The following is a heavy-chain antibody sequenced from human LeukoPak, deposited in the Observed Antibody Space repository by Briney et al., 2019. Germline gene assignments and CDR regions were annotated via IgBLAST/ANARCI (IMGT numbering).Heavy chain of an antibody. CDR2: IYYSGST. D-gene: IGHD6-6*01. Sequence: PSETLSLTCTVSGGSISSSSYYWGWIRQPPGKGLEWIGSIYYSGSTYYNPSLKSRATISVDTSKNQFSLKLSSVTAADTAVYYCARHVSGKLSIAALTDYRGQGTLVTVSS. CDR3: ARHVSGKLSIAALTDY. J-gene: IGHJ4*02. CDR1: GGSISSSSYY. V-gene: IGHV4-39*01.